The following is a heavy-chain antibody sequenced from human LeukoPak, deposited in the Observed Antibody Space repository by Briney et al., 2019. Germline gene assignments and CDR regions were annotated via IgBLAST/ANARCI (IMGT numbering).Heavy chain of an antibody. Sequence: TLRLSCAASDFTFDDYAMHWVRQAPGKGLEWVWGISWNSGSIGYADSVKGRFTISRDNAQNSLYLQMNGLRAEDTAVYYCARQLRGGAFDIWGQGTMVTVSS. CDR1: DFTFDDYA. D-gene: IGHD3-10*01. CDR3: ARQLRGGAFDI. J-gene: IGHJ3*02. V-gene: IGHV3-9*01. CDR2: ISWNSGSI.